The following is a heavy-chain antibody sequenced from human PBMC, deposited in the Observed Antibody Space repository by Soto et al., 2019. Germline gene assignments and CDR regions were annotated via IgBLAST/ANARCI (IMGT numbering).Heavy chain of an antibody. J-gene: IGHJ6*03. Sequence: GGSLRLSCAASGFTFSSYGMHWVRQAPGKGLEWVAVIWYDGSNKYYADSVKGRFTISRDNSKNTLYLQMNSLRAEDTAVYYCARDEYYYGSGRFRADYMDVWGKGTTVTVSS. V-gene: IGHV3-33*01. CDR3: ARDEYYYGSGRFRADYMDV. CDR2: IWYDGSNK. CDR1: GFTFSSYG. D-gene: IGHD3-10*01.